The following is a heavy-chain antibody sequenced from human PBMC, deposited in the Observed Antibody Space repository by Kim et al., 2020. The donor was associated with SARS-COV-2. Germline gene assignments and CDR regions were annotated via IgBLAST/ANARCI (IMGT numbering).Heavy chain of an antibody. J-gene: IGHJ2*01. CDR2: INHSGST. V-gene: IGHV4-34*01. Sequence: SETLSLTCAVYGGSFSGYYWSWIRQPPGKGLEWIGEINHSGSTNYNPSLKSRVTISVDTSKNQFSLKLSSVTAADTAVYYCARVLVAVAGRLRYFDLWGRGTLVTVSS. CDR3: ARVLVAVAGRLRYFDL. CDR1: GGSFSGYY. D-gene: IGHD6-19*01.